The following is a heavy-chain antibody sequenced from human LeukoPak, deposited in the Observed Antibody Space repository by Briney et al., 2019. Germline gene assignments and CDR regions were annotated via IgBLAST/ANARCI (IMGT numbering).Heavy chain of an antibody. CDR3: ARGPSGYHNT. CDR1: GFTFSSYA. D-gene: IGHD5-12*01. CDR2: ISGSGGST. J-gene: IGHJ4*02. V-gene: IGHV3-23*01. Sequence: PGGSLRLSCAASGFTFSSYAMSWVRQAPGKGREWVSAISGSGGSTYYADSVKGRFTISRDNSKNTLYLQMNSLRAEDTAVYYCARGPSGYHNTGGQGTLVTVSS.